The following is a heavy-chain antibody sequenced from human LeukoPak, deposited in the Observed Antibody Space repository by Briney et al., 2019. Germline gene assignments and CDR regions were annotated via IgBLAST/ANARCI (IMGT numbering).Heavy chain of an antibody. V-gene: IGHV1-2*02. J-gene: IGHJ4*02. D-gene: IGHD3-10*01. CDR3: ARDLKDDGFGAEGSLDF. CDR2: INPNNGGT. CDR1: GYTFTSYG. Sequence: ASVKVSCKASGYTFTSYGISWVRQAPGQGLEWVGWINPNNGGTYYAEKFQGRVTMTRDTSAYTVYMELDRLRYDDTAVYFCARDLKDDGFGAEGSLDFWGQGTLVTVSS.